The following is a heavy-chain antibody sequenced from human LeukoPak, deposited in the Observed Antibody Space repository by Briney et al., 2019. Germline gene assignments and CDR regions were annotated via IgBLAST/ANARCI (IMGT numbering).Heavy chain of an antibody. V-gene: IGHV4-4*02. CDR3: CGLNGDYTVDFDY. D-gene: IGHD4-17*01. CDR1: GGSISSSNW. CDR2: IYHSGST. J-gene: IGHJ4*02. Sequence: SETLSLTCAVSGGSISSSNWWSWVRQPPGKGLAWIGEIYHSGSTNYNPSLKSRVTISVDKSKSQFSLKLSSVTAADTAVYYCCGLNGDYTVDFDYWGQGTLVTVSS.